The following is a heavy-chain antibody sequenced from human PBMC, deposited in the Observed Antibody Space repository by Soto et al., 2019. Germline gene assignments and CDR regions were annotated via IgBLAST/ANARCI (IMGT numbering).Heavy chain of an antibody. Sequence: QVQLQESGPGLVKPSETLSLTCTVSGGSVSSATYYWSWIRQPPGKGLEWSAYISYSGSTNYNPTLKIRVTISVDTSKHQFSLKLSSVTAADTAVYYCARVPYCSGGSCYPRWFDPWGQGTLVTVSS. CDR1: GGSVSSATYY. V-gene: IGHV4-61*01. CDR2: ISYSGST. CDR3: ARVPYCSGGSCYPRWFDP. D-gene: IGHD2-15*01. J-gene: IGHJ5*02.